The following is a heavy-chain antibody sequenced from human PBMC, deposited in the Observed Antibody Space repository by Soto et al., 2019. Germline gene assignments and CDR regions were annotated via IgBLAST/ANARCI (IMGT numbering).Heavy chain of an antibody. J-gene: IGHJ4*02. Sequence: PGGSLRLSCAASGFTFSSYAMSWVRQAPGKGLEWVSAISGSGGSTYYADSVKGRFTISRDNSKNTLYLQMNSLRAEDTAVYYCAKDGRGWWPPSANYFDYWGQGTLVTVSS. CDR1: GFTFSSYA. V-gene: IGHV3-23*01. CDR2: ISGSGGST. CDR3: AKDGRGWWPPSANYFDY. D-gene: IGHD6-19*01.